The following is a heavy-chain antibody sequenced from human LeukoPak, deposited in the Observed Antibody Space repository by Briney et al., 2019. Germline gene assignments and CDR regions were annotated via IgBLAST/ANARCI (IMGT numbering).Heavy chain of an antibody. D-gene: IGHD3-10*01. CDR1: GFTVSSNY. CDR3: ASLTMVRGYYFDY. J-gene: IGHJ4*02. CDR2: IYSGGST. V-gene: IGHV3-66*01. Sequence: PGGSLRLSCAASGFTVSSNYMSWVRQAPWKGLEWVSVIYSGGSTYYADSVKGRFTISRDNSKNMLYLQMNSLRAEDTAVYYCASLTMVRGYYFDYWGQGTLVTVSS.